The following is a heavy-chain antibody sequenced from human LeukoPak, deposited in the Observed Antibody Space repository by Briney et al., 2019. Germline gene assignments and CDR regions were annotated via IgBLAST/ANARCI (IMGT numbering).Heavy chain of an antibody. Sequence: GGSLRLSCAASGFTFNSYAMHWVRQAPGKGLEWVAVISYDGSNKYYADSVKGRFTISRDNSKNTLYLQMNSLRAEDTAVYYCARDLESSSFIFDYWGQGTLVTVSS. CDR3: ARDLESSSFIFDY. D-gene: IGHD6-6*01. CDR2: ISYDGSNK. CDR1: GFTFNSYA. J-gene: IGHJ4*02. V-gene: IGHV3-30-3*01.